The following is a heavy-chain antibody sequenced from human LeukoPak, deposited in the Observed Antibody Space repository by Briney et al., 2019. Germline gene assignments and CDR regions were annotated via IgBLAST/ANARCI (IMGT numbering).Heavy chain of an antibody. Sequence: GGSLRLSCAASGFTFNNYAMNWVRQAPGKGLEWVSIISGSGTNTYYADSVKGRFTISRDNSKNTLYLQMNSLRAEDTAVYYCAKSFGPVIAAAGTGADWGQGTLVTVSS. CDR3: AKSFGPVIAAAGTGAD. V-gene: IGHV3-23*01. CDR1: GFTFNNYA. J-gene: IGHJ4*02. D-gene: IGHD6-13*01. CDR2: ISGSGTNT.